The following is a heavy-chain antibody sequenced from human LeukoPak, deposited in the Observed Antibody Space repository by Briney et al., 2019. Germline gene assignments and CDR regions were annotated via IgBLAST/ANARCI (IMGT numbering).Heavy chain of an antibody. J-gene: IGHJ4*02. CDR1: GYTFTSYY. Sequence: ASVKVSCKASGYTFTSYYIHWVRQAPGQGLEWMGIINPSGGSTSYAQKFQGRVTMTRDTSTSTVYMELSSLRSEDTAVYYCARESRITMVREYYFDYWGQGTLVTVSS. CDR3: ARESRITMVREYYFDY. V-gene: IGHV1-46*01. D-gene: IGHD3-10*01. CDR2: INPSGGST.